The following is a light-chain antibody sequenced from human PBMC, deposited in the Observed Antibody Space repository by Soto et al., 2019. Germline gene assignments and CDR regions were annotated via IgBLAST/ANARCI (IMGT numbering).Light chain of an antibody. V-gene: IGKV3-15*01. CDR3: QQYDVWPLT. CDR2: DAF. Sequence: EKVMTQSPATLSVSPGERDTLYCRASQIVKTRLAWYQQKPGQAPRLLYYDAFTRATGIPARFSGSAYGTEFTLNISSLQSEDCAVYYCQQYDVWPLTFGGGTKVEIK. CDR1: QIVKTR. J-gene: IGKJ4*02.